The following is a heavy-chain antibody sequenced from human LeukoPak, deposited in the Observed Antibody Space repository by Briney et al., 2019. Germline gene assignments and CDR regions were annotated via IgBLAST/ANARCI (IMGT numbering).Heavy chain of an antibody. CDR1: GGSFSAYC. CDR3: ARVRLAARRVYYYYYMDV. D-gene: IGHD6-6*01. CDR2: INHSGST. Sequence: PSETLSLTCAVYGGSFSAYCWSWIRQPPGKGLEWIGKINHSGSTNYNPSLKSRVTISVDTSKNQFSLKLSSVTAADTAVYYCARVRLAARRVYYYYYMDVWGKGTTVTISS. V-gene: IGHV4-34*01. J-gene: IGHJ6*03.